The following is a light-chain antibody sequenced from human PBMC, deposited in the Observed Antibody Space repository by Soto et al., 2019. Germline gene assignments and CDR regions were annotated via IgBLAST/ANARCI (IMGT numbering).Light chain of an antibody. CDR1: QSVSRN. J-gene: IGKJ2*01. V-gene: IGKV3-15*01. CDR3: QQFEKWPFT. CDR2: AAS. Sequence: EIVMTQSPGTLSVSLGERVTLSCRASQSVSRNLAWYQQRPGQVPRLLFYAASTRATDVPGTFSGSGSGTEFTFTISSLQSEDFAVYYCQQFEKWPFTFGQGTKLEIK.